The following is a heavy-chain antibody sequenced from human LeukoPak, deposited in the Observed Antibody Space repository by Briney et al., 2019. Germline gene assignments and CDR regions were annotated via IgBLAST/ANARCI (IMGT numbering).Heavy chain of an antibody. D-gene: IGHD4-17*01. CDR2: IYHTGST. CDR3: ARDAGTVTTPFDY. Sequence: SETLSLTCAVSGYSISSGYYWGWIRQPPGKGLEWIGSIYHTGSTYYNPSLKSRVTIPVDTSKNQFSLNLSSVTAADTAVYYCARDAGTVTTPFDYWGQGTLVTVSS. V-gene: IGHV4-38-2*02. J-gene: IGHJ4*02. CDR1: GYSISSGYY.